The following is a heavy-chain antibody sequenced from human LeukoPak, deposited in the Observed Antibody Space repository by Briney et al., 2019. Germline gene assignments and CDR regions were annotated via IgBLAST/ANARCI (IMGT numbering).Heavy chain of an antibody. CDR3: ARGLTMVRGDSLSLDY. J-gene: IGHJ4*02. D-gene: IGHD3-10*01. CDR2: IIPIFGTA. V-gene: IGHV1-69*05. CDR1: GGTLSSYA. Sequence: SSVKVSCKASGGTLSSYAISWVRQAPGQGLEWMGGIIPIFGTANYAQKFQGRVTITTDESTSTAYMELSSLRSEDTAVYYCARGLTMVRGDSLSLDYWGQGTLVTVSS.